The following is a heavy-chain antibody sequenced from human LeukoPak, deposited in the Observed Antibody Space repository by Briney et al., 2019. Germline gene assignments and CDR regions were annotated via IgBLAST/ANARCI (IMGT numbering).Heavy chain of an antibody. Sequence: PGGSLRLSCAASGFTFSSYAMSWVRQAPGKGLEWVSAISGSGGSTYYADSVKRRFTISRDNSKNTLYVQMNSLRAEDTAVYYCAKGVAAAVYYFDYWGQGTLVTVSS. CDR2: ISGSGGST. CDR3: AKGVAAAVYYFDY. V-gene: IGHV3-23*01. J-gene: IGHJ4*02. CDR1: GFTFSSYA. D-gene: IGHD6-13*01.